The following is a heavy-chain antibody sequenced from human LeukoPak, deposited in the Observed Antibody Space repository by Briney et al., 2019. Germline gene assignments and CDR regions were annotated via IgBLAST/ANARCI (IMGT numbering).Heavy chain of an antibody. V-gene: IGHV3-48*03. D-gene: IGHD6-19*01. CDR2: ISNGDGTI. CDR3: AKDEKQWLVQVTNWFDP. CDR1: GFTFSTYE. J-gene: IGHJ5*02. Sequence: PGGSLRLSCAASGFTFSTYEMNWVRQAPGKGLEWVSYISNGDGTIKYADSVKGRFTISRDNSKNTLYLQMNSLRAEDTAVYYCAKDEKQWLVQVTNWFDPWGQGTLVTVSS.